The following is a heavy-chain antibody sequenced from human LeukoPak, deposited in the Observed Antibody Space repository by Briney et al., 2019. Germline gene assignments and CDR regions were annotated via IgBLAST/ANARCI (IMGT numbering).Heavy chain of an antibody. V-gene: IGHV4-59*08. Sequence: SETLSLTCTVSGGSISSYYWSWIRQPPGKGLEWIGYIYYSGSTNYNPSLKSRVTISVDTSKNRFSLKLSSVTAADTAVYYCASLHSSSRIFDYWGQGTLVTVSS. CDR3: ASLHSSSRIFDY. CDR1: GGSISSYY. D-gene: IGHD6-13*01. CDR2: IYYSGST. J-gene: IGHJ4*02.